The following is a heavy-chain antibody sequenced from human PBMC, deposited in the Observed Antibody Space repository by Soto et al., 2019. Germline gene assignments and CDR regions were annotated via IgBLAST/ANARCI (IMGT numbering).Heavy chain of an antibody. CDR1: GGTFSSYT. CDR2: IIPILGIA. Sequence: QVQLVQSGAEVKKPGSSVKVSCKASGGTFSSYTISWVRQAPGQGLEWMGRIIPILGIANYAQKFQGRVTITEDNSTSTAYMELSSLRSECTAVYYCARDILRPPRNLFDTWGQGTLVTVYS. CDR3: ARDILRPPRNLFDT. V-gene: IGHV1-69*08. J-gene: IGHJ5*02. D-gene: IGHD2-15*01.